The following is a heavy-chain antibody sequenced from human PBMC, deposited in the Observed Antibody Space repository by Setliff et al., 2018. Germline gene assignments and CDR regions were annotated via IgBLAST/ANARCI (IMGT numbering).Heavy chain of an antibody. CDR3: AREGRWDYNYPIY. V-gene: IGHV4-39*01. CDR1: DDSFYSDYYF. J-gene: IGHJ4*02. CDR2: ISSSGAT. Sequence: SETLSLTCSVSDDSFYSDYYFWGWIRQPPGKWLEWIATISSSGATNYNSSLKSRVTLSRDVAKRQFALNLRSVTAVDTAVYYCAREGRWDYNYPIYWGQGILVTVSS. D-gene: IGHD5-12*01.